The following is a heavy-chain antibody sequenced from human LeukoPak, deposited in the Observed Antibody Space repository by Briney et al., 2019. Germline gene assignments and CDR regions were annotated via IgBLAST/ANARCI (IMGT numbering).Heavy chain of an antibody. CDR1: GGSISTYY. Sequence: SETLSLTCTVSGGSISTYYWSWIRQPPGKGLGWVGYIYYSGSTNYNPSLKSRVTMSVDTSKNQFSLKLSSVTAADTAVYYCARLAMVRGGPWGAFDIWGQGTMVTVSS. D-gene: IGHD3-10*01. CDR3: ARLAMVRGGPWGAFDI. CDR2: IYYSGST. J-gene: IGHJ3*02. V-gene: IGHV4-59*08.